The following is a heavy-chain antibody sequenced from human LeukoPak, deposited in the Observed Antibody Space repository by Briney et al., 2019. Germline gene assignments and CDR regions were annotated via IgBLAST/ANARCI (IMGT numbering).Heavy chain of an antibody. CDR2: ISSGRST. V-gene: IGHV3-53*01. J-gene: IGHJ4*02. Sequence: GGSLRLSCAASGITVSSNYMSWVRQAPGRGLEWVSVISSGRSTSYADSVKGRFTISRDNSKNTLYLQMNSLRAEDTAVYYCARDTPPDYWGQGTLVTVSS. CDR1: GITVSSNY. CDR3: ARDTPPDY.